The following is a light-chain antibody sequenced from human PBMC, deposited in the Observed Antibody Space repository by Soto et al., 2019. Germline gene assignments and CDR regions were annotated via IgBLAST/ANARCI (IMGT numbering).Light chain of an antibody. Sequence: QSARTQPPSESRSPGQSVTISCTGTSSDVGGYNYVSWYQQHPGKAPKLMIYEVSKRPSGVPDRFSGSKSGNTASLTVSGLQAEDESDYYCSSYAGSNYYVFGTGTKLTFL. V-gene: IGLV2-8*02. CDR2: EVS. J-gene: IGLJ1*01. CDR3: SSYAGSNYYV. CDR1: SSDVGGYNY.